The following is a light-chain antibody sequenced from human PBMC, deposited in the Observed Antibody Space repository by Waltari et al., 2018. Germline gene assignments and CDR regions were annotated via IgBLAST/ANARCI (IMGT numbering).Light chain of an antibody. J-gene: IGKJ2*02. CDR3: QQYLRAPRT. CDR2: WAS. CDR1: QSLLYDIDNKDY. Sequence: DIVMTQSPDSLAVSPGERATINCNTSQSLLYDIDNKDYLAWYQQKPGQPPKLLIHWASTRESGVPDRFSGSGSGTDFTLTISSLQADDVAVYYCQQYLRAPRTFAQGTGLEIK. V-gene: IGKV4-1*01.